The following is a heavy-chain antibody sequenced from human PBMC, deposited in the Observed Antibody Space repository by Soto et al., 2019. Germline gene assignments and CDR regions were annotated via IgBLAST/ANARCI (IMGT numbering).Heavy chain of an antibody. CDR2: MNPNSGNT. D-gene: IGHD1-26*01. Sequence: QVQLVQSGAEVKKPGASVKVSCKTSGYTFTSYDINWVQQATGQGLEWMGWMNPNSGNTAYAQKFQGRVTMTRNTTISTAYMELSSLSSEDTAVYYCARERSSGAFDIWGQGTMVTVSS. CDR3: ARERSSGAFDI. CDR1: GYTFTSYD. J-gene: IGHJ3*02. V-gene: IGHV1-8*01.